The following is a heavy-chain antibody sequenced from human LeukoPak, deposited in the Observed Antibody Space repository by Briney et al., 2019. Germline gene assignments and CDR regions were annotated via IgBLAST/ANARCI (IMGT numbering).Heavy chain of an antibody. J-gene: IGHJ4*02. CDR2: IRYDGSNK. CDR1: GFTFSSYG. Sequence: GGSLRLSCAASGFTFSSYGMHWVRQAPGKGLEWVAFIRYDGSNKCYADSVKGRFTISRDNSKNTLYLQMNSLRAEDTAVYYCAKDGEDLLWFGELYGYWGQGTLVTVSS. D-gene: IGHD3-10*01. V-gene: IGHV3-30*02. CDR3: AKDGEDLLWFGELYGY.